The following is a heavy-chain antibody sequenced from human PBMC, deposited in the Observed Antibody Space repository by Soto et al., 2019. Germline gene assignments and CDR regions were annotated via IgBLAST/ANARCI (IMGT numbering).Heavy chain of an antibody. Sequence: LRLACAATGFTFSSYYMSCVRQAPGKGLEWVSGISVSGVSTYYADSVKGRFTISRDNSKSTLYLQVNSLRVEDTAVYYCAKISIRFSGHXWGQVTMVTVS. CDR1: GFTFSSYY. V-gene: IGHV3-23*01. CDR3: AKISIRFSGHX. CDR2: ISVSGVST. D-gene: IGHD2-21*01. J-gene: IGHJ3*01.